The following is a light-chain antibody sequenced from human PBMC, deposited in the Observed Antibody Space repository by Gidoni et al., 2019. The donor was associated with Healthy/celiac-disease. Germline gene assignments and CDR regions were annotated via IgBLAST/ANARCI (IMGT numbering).Light chain of an antibody. CDR1: QDISNY. CDR2: DAS. Sequence: IQMTQSPSSLSASVGDRVTITCQASQDISNYLNWDQQKPGKAPKLLIYDASNLETGVPSRFSGSGSGTDFTFTISSLQPEDIATYYCQQYDNLPLTFGQGTKVEIK. J-gene: IGKJ1*01. CDR3: QQYDNLPLT. V-gene: IGKV1-33*01.